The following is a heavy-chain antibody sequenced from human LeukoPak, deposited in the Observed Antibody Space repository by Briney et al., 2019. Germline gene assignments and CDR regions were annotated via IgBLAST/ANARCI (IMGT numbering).Heavy chain of an antibody. CDR1: GFTFSSYA. CDR3: AKGYDILTGYYNTPLSTNFDH. CDR2: ISGSGGST. V-gene: IGHV3-23*01. D-gene: IGHD3-9*01. J-gene: IGHJ4*02. Sequence: GGSLRLSCAASGFTFSSYAMSWVRQAPGKGLEWVSAISGSGGSTYYADSVKGRFTISRDNSKNTLYLQMNSLRAEDTAVYYCAKGYDILTGYYNTPLSTNFDHWGQGTLVTVSS.